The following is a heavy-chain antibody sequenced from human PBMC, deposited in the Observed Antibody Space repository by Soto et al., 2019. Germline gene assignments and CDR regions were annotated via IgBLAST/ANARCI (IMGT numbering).Heavy chain of an antibody. CDR2: ISSSSTYI. CDR1: GYTFGSYS. Sequence: EVQLVESGGGLVKPGGSLRLSCAASGYTFGSYSMNWVRQAPGKGLEWVSSISSSSTYIYYADSVKGRFTISRDNAKNPWYVELNGLGAEDTAVYYCARDNLPLICFGEAFDIWGQGTMVTVSS. CDR3: ARDNLPLICFGEAFDI. V-gene: IGHV3-21*01. D-gene: IGHD3-10*01. J-gene: IGHJ3*02.